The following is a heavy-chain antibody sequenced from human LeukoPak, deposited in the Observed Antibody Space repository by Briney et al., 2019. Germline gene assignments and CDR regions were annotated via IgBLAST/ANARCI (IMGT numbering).Heavy chain of an antibody. V-gene: IGHV4-34*01. CDR1: GGSFSGYY. J-gene: IGHJ4*02. CDR2: INHSGST. Sequence: SETLSLTCAVYGGSFSGYYWSWIRQPPGKGLEWIGEINHSGSTNYSPSLKSRVTISVDTSKNQFSLKLSSVTAADTAVYYCARVRYAGGPFDYWGQGTLVTVSS. D-gene: IGHD3-16*01. CDR3: ARVRYAGGPFDY.